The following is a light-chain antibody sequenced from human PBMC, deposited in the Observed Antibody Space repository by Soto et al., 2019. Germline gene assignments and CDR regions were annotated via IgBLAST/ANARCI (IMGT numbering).Light chain of an antibody. Sequence: DIQMTQSPSTLSASVGDRVTSTFRASQSISSWLAWYQQKPGKAPKLLIYKASSLESGVPSRFSGSGSGTEFTLTISSLQPDDFATYYCQQYNSYPSTFGQGTKVDI. CDR2: KAS. CDR3: QQYNSYPST. V-gene: IGKV1-5*03. J-gene: IGKJ1*01. CDR1: QSISSW.